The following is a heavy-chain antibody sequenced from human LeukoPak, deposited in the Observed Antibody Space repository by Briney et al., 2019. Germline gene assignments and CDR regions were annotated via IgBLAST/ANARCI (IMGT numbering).Heavy chain of an antibody. CDR3: ARLLGAWSGDY. V-gene: IGHV1-46*01. J-gene: IGHJ4*02. CDR2: INPSGGST. CDR1: GYTFTSYY. Sequence: VASEKVSCRASGYTFTSYYMHWVRQAPGQGLEWMGIINPSGGSTSYAQKFQGRVTMTRDTSTSTVYMELSSLRSEDTAVYYCARLLGAWSGDYWGQGTLVTVSS. D-gene: IGHD3-16*01.